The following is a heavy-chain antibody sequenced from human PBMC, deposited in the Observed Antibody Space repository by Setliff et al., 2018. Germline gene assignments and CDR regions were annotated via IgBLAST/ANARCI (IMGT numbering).Heavy chain of an antibody. CDR2: INHSGIT. Sequence: SETLSLTCAVYGGSFSGYYWSWIRQPPGKGLEWIGEINHSGITNYNPSLRSRVTMSVDTSKNQFSLKLNSLTAADTAVYYCARRGVLIVPDAFDIWGQGTMVTVSS. CDR3: ARRGVLIVPDAFDI. J-gene: IGHJ3*02. V-gene: IGHV4-34*01. D-gene: IGHD2-15*01. CDR1: GGSFSGYY.